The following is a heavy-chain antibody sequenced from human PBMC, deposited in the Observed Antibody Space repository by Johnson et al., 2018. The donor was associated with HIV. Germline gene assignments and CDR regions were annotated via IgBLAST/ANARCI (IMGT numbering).Heavy chain of an antibody. CDR3: AKEGYCSSTSCYENAFDI. CDR2: ISSHGGST. CDR1: GFTFSSYA. J-gene: IGHJ3*02. V-gene: IGHV3-64*01. D-gene: IGHD2-2*01. Sequence: VQVVESGGGLVQPGGSLRLSCAASGFTFSSYAMHWVRQAPGKGLEYVSGISSHGGSTYYANSVKGRFPISRDNSKNTLYLQMNSLRAEDTAVYYCAKEGYCSSTSCYENAFDIWGQGTMVTVSS.